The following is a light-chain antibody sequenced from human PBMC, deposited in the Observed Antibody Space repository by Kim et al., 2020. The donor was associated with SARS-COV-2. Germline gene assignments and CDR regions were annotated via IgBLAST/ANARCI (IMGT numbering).Light chain of an antibody. CDR2: GAS. CDR3: QQYKNWLRT. V-gene: IGKV3-15*01. J-gene: IGKJ1*01. CDR1: QSVSRD. Sequence: VSPGERATLSCRASQSVSRDLAWYQQKPGQAPRLLIYGASTRATGIPARFSGSGSGTEFPLTIRSLQSEDFAVYYCQQYKNWLRTFGQGTKVDIK.